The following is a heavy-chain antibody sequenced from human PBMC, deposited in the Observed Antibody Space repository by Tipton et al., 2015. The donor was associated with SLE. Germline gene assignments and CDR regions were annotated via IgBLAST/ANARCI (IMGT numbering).Heavy chain of an antibody. CDR1: GGSISSSSYY. J-gene: IGHJ1*01. D-gene: IGHD2-15*01. CDR2: IYYSGST. Sequence: TLSLSCTVSGGSISSSSYYWGWIRQPPGKGLEWIGSIYYSGSTYYNPSLKSRVTISVDTSKNQFSLKLSSVTAADTAVYYCARGYCSGGSCYPAEYFQHWGQGTLVTVSS. V-gene: IGHV4-39*07. CDR3: ARGYCSGGSCYPAEYFQH.